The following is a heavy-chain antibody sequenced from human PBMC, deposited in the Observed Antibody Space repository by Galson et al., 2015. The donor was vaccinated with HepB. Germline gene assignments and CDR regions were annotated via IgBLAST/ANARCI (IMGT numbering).Heavy chain of an antibody. Sequence: SVKVSCKASGYTFTGYYMHWVRQAPGQGLEWMGWINPNSGGTNYAQKFQGWVTMTRDTSISTAYMGLSRLRSDDTAVYYCARDRGGIAAAGTGNLDYWGQGTLVTVSS. J-gene: IGHJ4*02. CDR1: GYTFTGYY. CDR2: INPNSGGT. CDR3: ARDRGGIAAAGTGNLDY. V-gene: IGHV1-2*04. D-gene: IGHD6-13*01.